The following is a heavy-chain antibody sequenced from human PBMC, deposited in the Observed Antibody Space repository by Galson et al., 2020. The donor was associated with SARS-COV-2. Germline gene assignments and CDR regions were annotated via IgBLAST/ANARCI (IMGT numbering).Heavy chain of an antibody. CDR3: ARDLRYFDWLFHSDYYYYGMDV. J-gene: IGHJ6*02. D-gene: IGHD3-9*01. Sequence: GESLKISCAASGFTFSSYGMHWVRQAPGKGLEWVAVISYDGSNKYYADSVKGRFTIFRDNSKNTLYLQMNSLRAEDTAVYYCARDLRYFDWLFHSDYYYYGMDVWGQGTTVTVSS. V-gene: IGHV3-30*03. CDR2: ISYDGSNK. CDR1: GFTFSSYG.